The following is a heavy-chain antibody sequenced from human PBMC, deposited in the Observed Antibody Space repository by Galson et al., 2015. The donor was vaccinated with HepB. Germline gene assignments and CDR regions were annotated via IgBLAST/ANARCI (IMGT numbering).Heavy chain of an antibody. V-gene: IGHV1-24*01. D-gene: IGHD6-19*01. Sequence: SVKVSCKVSGYTLTELSMHWVRQAPGKGLEWMGGFDPEDGETIYAQKFQGRVTMTEDTSTDTAYMELSSLRSEDTAVYYRATGDIAVAGTFDYWGQGTLAIVSS. CDR3: ATGDIAVAGTFDY. CDR2: FDPEDGET. J-gene: IGHJ4*02. CDR1: GYTLTELS.